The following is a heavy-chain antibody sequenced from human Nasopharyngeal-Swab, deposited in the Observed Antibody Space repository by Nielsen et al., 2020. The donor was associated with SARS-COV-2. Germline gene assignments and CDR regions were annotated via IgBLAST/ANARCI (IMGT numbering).Heavy chain of an antibody. Sequence: SVKVSCKASGGTFSTYAISWVRQAPGQGLEWMGGIIPIFGTANYAQRFQGRVTITADESTSTAYMELSSLRSEDTAVYYCARGGYSVRDYFFYYAMDVWGQGTTVTVSS. CDR3: ARGGYSVRDYFFYYAMDV. V-gene: IGHV1-69*13. CDR1: GGTFSTYA. D-gene: IGHD5/OR15-5a*01. J-gene: IGHJ6*02. CDR2: IIPIFGTA.